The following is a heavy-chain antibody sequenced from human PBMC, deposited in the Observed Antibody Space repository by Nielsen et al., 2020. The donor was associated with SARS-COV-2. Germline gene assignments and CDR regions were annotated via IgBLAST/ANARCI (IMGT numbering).Heavy chain of an antibody. V-gene: IGHV4-31*03. CDR1: GGSISSGGFY. CDR3: AREASGYDHYKYGMDV. J-gene: IGHJ6*02. CDR2: IYFTGRT. D-gene: IGHD5-12*01. Sequence: SETLSLTCTVSGGSISSGGFYWSWIRQHLGKGLEWIGYIYFTGRTSYNPSLKSRVAMSVDTSKNQFSLDLKSVTAADTAVYYCAREASGYDHYKYGMDVWGLGATVTVSS.